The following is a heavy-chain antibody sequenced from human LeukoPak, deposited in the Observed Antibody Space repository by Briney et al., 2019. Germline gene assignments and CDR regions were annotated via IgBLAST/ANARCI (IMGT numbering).Heavy chain of an antibody. Sequence: PGRSLRLSCAASGFTFSSYGMHWVRQAPGKGLEWVAVLWFDGNNKYYADSVKGRFTISRDNSKNTLSLQMNSLRAEDTAVYYCAKGSGRIQLWLEYFDYWGQGTLVTVSS. V-gene: IGHV3-33*06. CDR3: AKGSGRIQLWLEYFDY. CDR2: LWFDGNNK. J-gene: IGHJ4*02. D-gene: IGHD5-18*01. CDR1: GFTFSSYG.